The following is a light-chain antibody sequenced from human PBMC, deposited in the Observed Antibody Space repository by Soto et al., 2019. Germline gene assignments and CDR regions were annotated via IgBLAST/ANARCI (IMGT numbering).Light chain of an antibody. CDR1: RSNIGSNT. V-gene: IGLV1-44*01. CDR2: RDN. J-gene: IGLJ1*01. CDR3: AAWDDIHNVLYV. Sequence: QSVLTQPPSVSGTPGQRVTVSCSGGRSNIGSNTVHWYQQVPGAAPKLLIYRDNQRPSGVPDRFAASKSGTSASLAISGLQSEDEGDYYCAAWDDIHNVLYVFGTGTKVTVL.